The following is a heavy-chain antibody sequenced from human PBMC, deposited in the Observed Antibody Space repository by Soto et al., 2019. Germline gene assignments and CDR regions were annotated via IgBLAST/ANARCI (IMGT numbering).Heavy chain of an antibody. D-gene: IGHD3-9*01. J-gene: IGHJ5*02. CDR3: ARGGLRYFDWLGGANWFDP. CDR2: ISSSSSYI. CDR1: GFTFSSYS. Sequence: GGSLRLSCAASGFTFSSYSMNWVRQAPGKGLEWVSSISSSSSYIYYADSVKGRFTISRDNAKNSLYLQMNSLRAEDTAVYYCARGGLRYFDWLGGANWFDPWGQGT. V-gene: IGHV3-21*01.